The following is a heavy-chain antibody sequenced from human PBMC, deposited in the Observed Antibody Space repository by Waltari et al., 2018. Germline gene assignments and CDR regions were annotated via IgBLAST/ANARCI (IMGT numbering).Heavy chain of an antibody. CDR1: GYTFTSYA. Sequence: QVQLVQSGAEVKKPGASVKVSCKASGYTFTSYAMHWVRQAPGQRLEWMGWINAGNGNTKYSQKFQGRVTITTDESTSTAYMELSSLRSEDTAVYYCARGEIWTELGATTHWGWFDPWGQGTLVTVSS. CDR3: ARGEIWTELGATTHWGWFDP. CDR2: INAGNGNT. D-gene: IGHD1-26*01. V-gene: IGHV1-3*01. J-gene: IGHJ5*02.